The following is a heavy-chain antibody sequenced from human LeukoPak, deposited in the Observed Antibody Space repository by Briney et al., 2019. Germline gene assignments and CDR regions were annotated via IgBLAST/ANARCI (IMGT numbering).Heavy chain of an antibody. CDR2: MNPNSGNT. D-gene: IGHD1-7*01. V-gene: IGHV1-8*03. Sequence: GASVKVSCKASGYTFTSYDINWVRQATGQGLEWMGWMNPNSGNTGYAQKFQGRVTITRNTSISTAYMELSSLRSEDTAVYYCARGWYYWNYLRQKRGSYWFDPWGQGTLVTVSS. CDR1: GYTFTSYD. J-gene: IGHJ5*02. CDR3: ARGWYYWNYLRQKRGSYWFDP.